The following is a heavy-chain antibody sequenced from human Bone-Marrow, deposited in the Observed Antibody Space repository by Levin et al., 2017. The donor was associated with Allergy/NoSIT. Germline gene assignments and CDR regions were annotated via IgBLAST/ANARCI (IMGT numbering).Heavy chain of an antibody. CDR1: GFTFTTHA. CDR2: IWYDGSNE. J-gene: IGHJ6*02. CDR3: ARDSVEVVEPAPDDNNQPSLLMDV. D-gene: IGHD3-22*01. Sequence: PGGSLRLSCATSGFTFTTHAMHWVRQAPGKGLEWVAVIWYDGSNEYYADSVRGRFTISRDNSKNTLYLQMNSLRAEDTAVYFCARDSVEVVEPAPDDNNQPSLLMDVWGQGTTVIVSS. V-gene: IGHV3-33*01.